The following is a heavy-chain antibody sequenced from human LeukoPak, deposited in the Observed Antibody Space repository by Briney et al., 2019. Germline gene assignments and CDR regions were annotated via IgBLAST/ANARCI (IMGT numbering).Heavy chain of an antibody. D-gene: IGHD6-13*01. CDR2: IKQDGSEK. CDR3: ARELRPDPYRASWYNY. Sequence: GGSLRLSCAASRFTFSSYWMSWVRQAPGKGLEWVANIKQDGSEKYYVDSVKGRFTISRDNAKNSLYLQMNSLRAEDTSVYYCARELRPDPYRASWYNYWGQGTLVTVSS. V-gene: IGHV3-7*01. J-gene: IGHJ4*02. CDR1: RFTFSSYW.